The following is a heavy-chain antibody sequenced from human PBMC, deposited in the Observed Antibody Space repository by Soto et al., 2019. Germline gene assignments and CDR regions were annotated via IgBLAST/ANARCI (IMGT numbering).Heavy chain of an antibody. V-gene: IGHV4-30-4*01. CDR3: AREKGYISGPKNFDY. CDR1: GASISSGDYF. D-gene: IGHD5-12*01. CDR2: IYDSGSS. J-gene: IGHJ4*02. Sequence: LALTCTVSGASISSGDYFWSWIRQSPGKGLEWIGYIYDSGSSYYNPSLKSRVTMSVDTSKNQFSLKLRSVTAADTAVYYCAREKGYISGPKNFDYWGQGTLVTVSS.